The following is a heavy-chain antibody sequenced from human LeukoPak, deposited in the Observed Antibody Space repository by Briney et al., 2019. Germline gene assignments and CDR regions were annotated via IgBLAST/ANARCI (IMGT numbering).Heavy chain of an antibody. CDR3: ARAMEWFGELFYFDY. D-gene: IGHD3-10*01. CDR2: ISSSSSYI. Sequence: GGSLRLSCAASGFTLSSYSMNWVRQAPGKGLEWVSSISSSSSYIYYADSVKGRFTISRDNAKNSLYLQMNSLRAEDTAVYYCARAMEWFGELFYFDYWGQGTLVTVSS. J-gene: IGHJ4*02. CDR1: GFTLSSYS. V-gene: IGHV3-21*01.